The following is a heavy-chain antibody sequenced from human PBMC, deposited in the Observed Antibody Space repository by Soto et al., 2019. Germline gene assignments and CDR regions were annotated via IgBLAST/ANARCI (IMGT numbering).Heavy chain of an antibody. Sequence: SETLSLTCTVSGGSISSYYWSWIRQPPGKGLEWIGYIYYSGSTNYNPSLKSRVTISVDTSKNQYSLKLSSVTAADTAVYYCARNYPHYYYYYMDGWGKGTTVTVSS. V-gene: IGHV4-59*01. CDR3: ARNYPHYYYYYMDG. CDR1: GGSISSYY. D-gene: IGHD1-7*01. J-gene: IGHJ6*03. CDR2: IYYSGST.